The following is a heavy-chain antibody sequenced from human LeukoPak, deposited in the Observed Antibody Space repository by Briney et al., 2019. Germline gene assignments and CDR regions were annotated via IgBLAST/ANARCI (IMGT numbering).Heavy chain of an antibody. CDR2: INHGGST. CDR1: GGSFSGYY. V-gene: IGHV4-34*01. D-gene: IGHD4-17*01. J-gene: IGHJ4*02. CDR3: ARSYGDYYDY. Sequence: SETLSLTCAVYGGSFSGYYWSWIRQPPGKGLEWIGEINHGGSTNYNPSLKSRVTISVDTSKNQFSLKLSSVTAADTAVYYCARSYGDYYDYWGQGTLVTVSS.